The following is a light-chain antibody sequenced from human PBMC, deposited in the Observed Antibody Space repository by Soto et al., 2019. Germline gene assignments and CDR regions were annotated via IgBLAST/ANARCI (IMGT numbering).Light chain of an antibody. J-gene: IGKJ1*01. CDR3: QQYNNWPRT. CDR2: DAT. Sequence: EIVMTQSPATLSLSLGERATLSCRASQSVSILLAWYQQKPGQAPRLLIHDATTIATGIPARFSGTGSGTDFTLTISSLQPEDSANYYCQQYNNWPRTFGQGTKVEIK. V-gene: IGKV3-15*01. CDR1: QSVSIL.